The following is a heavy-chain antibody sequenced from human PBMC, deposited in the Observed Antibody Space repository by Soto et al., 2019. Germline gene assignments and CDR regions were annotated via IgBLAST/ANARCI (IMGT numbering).Heavy chain of an antibody. CDR3: ARGLRFFDWLSPDYGMDV. J-gene: IGHJ6*02. Sequence: GESLKISCKGSGYSFTSYWIGWVRQMPGKGLEWMGIIYPGDSDTRYSPSFQGQVTISADKPISTAYLQWSSLKASDSAMYYCARGLRFFDWLSPDYGMDVWGQGTTVTVSS. D-gene: IGHD3-9*01. V-gene: IGHV5-51*04. CDR2: IYPGDSDT. CDR1: GYSFTSYW.